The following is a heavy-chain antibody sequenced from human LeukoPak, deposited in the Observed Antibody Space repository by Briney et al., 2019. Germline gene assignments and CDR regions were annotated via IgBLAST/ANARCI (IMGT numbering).Heavy chain of an antibody. CDR2: INPSGGST. J-gene: IGHJ4*02. CDR3: ASARGLRFLEWALGY. Sequence: ASVKVSCKASGYTFTSYYMYWVRQAPGRGLEWMGIINPSGGSTSYAQKFQGRVTMTRDTSTSTVYMELSSLRSEDTAVYYCASARGLRFLEWALGYWGQGTLVTVSS. CDR1: GYTFTSYY. D-gene: IGHD3-3*01. V-gene: IGHV1-46*03.